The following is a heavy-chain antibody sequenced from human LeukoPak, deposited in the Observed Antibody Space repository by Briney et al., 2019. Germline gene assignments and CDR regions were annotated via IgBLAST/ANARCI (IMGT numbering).Heavy chain of an antibody. J-gene: IGHJ4*02. CDR3: AGIAVAGEAGGY. D-gene: IGHD6-19*01. CDR1: GFTFSSYS. CDR2: ISSSSSYI. Sequence: GGSLRLSCAASGFTFSSYSMNWVRQAPGKGLEWVSSISSSSSYIYYADSVKGRFTISRDNAKNSLYLQMNSLRAEDTAVYYCAGIAVAGEAGGYWGQGTLVSVSS. V-gene: IGHV3-21*01.